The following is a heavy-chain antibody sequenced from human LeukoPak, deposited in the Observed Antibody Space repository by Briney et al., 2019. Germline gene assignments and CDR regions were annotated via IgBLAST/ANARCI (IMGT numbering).Heavy chain of an antibody. J-gene: IGHJ5*02. CDR1: GYSFTSYW. Sequence: GESLKISCKGSGYSFTSYWIGWVRQMPGKGLEWMGIIYPGDSDTRYSPSFQGQVTISADKSISTAYLQWSSLKASDTAMYYCARKGYSNSWYNWFDPWGQGTQVTVSS. CDR2: IYPGDSDT. CDR3: ARKGYSNSWYNWFDP. D-gene: IGHD6-13*01. V-gene: IGHV5-51*01.